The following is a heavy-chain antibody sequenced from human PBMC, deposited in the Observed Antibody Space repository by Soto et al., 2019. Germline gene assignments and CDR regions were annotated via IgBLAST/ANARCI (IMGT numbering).Heavy chain of an antibody. V-gene: IGHV1-18*04. CDR2: ISAYNGNT. CDR1: DFTFTSYG. J-gene: IGHJ6*02. CDR3: ARDPPITGSLRGTPLMAV. D-gene: IGHD1-20*01. Sequence: QVQLVQSGAEVKKPGASVKVSCKASDFTFTSYGISWVRQAPGQGLEWMGWISAYNGNTDYAQKLQGRVTMTPDTSTATADMELRGLRSDDTAVYYCARDPPITGSLRGTPLMAVWGQGTTVTVSS.